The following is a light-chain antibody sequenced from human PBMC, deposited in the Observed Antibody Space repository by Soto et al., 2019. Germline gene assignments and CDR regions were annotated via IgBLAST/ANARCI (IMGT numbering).Light chain of an antibody. CDR1: QSVSSK. J-gene: IGKJ5*01. V-gene: IGKV3-15*01. CDR3: QQYDNWPPT. CDR2: GAS. Sequence: EIVMTQSPATLSVSPGERATLSCRASQSVSSKLAWYQQKPGQAPRLLIYGASTRATGIPARFSGSGSGTEFTLTISSLRSEDVAVYYCQQYDNWPPTFGQGTRLEIK.